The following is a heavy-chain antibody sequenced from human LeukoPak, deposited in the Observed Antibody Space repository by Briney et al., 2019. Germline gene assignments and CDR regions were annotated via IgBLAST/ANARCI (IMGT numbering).Heavy chain of an antibody. J-gene: IGHJ3*01. Sequence: SETLSLTCAVSNDSFKDYYWNWIRQPPGKGLEWIGFIYNSGSTNYNPSLKSRVTISIDTTKRQFSLRLISVTAADTAVYYCEGDEVASSWAQAFDVWGQGTMVTVSS. D-gene: IGHD6-13*01. CDR1: NDSFKDYY. CDR2: IYNSGST. CDR3: EGDEVASSWAQAFDV. V-gene: IGHV4-59*01.